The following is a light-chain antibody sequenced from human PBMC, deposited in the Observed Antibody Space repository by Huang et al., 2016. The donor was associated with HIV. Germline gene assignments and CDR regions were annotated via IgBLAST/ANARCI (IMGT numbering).Light chain of an antibody. CDR1: QDIKNY. CDR3: QKYDSVPRT. J-gene: IGKJ1*01. V-gene: IGKV1-27*01. CDR2: AAS. Sequence: DIQMTQYPSSLSASVGDRVTITCRASQDIKNYLAWYQQKAGQVPKLLIYAASSLQSGVPSRFSGSGSGTDFTLSITSLQPEDVAIYYCQKYDSVPRTFGQGTKEDIK.